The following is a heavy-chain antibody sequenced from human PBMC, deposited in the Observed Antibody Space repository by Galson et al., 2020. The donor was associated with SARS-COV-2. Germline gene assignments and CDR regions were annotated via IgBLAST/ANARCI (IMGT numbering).Heavy chain of an antibody. CDR3: AAPNCSSTSCFDAFDI. J-gene: IGHJ3*02. D-gene: IGHD2-2*01. CDR2: IVVGSGNT. V-gene: IGHV1-58*01. CDR1: GFTFTSSA. Sequence: SVKVSCTASGFTFTSSAVQWVRQARGQRLEWIGWIVVGSGNTNYAQTFQERVTITRDMSTSTAYMELSSLRSEDTAVYYCAAPNCSSTSCFDAFDIWGQGTMVTVSS.